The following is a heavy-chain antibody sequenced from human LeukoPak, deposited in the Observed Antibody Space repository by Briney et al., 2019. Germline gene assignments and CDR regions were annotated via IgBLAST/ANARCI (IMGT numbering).Heavy chain of an antibody. CDR3: AKGGSDTSKYYFDY. V-gene: IGHV3-74*01. CDR1: GFTFSSYW. D-gene: IGHD3-10*01. Sequence: GGSLRLSCAASGFTFSSYWMHWVRRAPGKGLVWVSRINTDGSSTTYADSVKGRFTISRDNSKNTVWLEMNSLRVEDTAVYYCAKGGSDTSKYYFDYWGQGTQVTVSS. CDR2: INTDGSST. J-gene: IGHJ4*02.